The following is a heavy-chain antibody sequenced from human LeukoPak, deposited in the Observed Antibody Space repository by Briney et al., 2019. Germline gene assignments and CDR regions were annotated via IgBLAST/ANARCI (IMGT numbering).Heavy chain of an antibody. V-gene: IGHV3-7*01. CDR2: ILPGGKES. CDR3: LSAHGY. Sequence: GGSLRLSCAASGFTFSNYAMSWVRQAPGKGLEWVATILPGGKESYRVESVKGRFTVSRDNAKNSLFLQMNSLRADDTAVYYCLSAHGYWGQGTLVTVSS. CDR1: GFTFSNYA. J-gene: IGHJ4*02.